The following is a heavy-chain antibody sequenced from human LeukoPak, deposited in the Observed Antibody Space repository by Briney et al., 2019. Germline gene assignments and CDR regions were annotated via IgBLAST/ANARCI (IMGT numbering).Heavy chain of an antibody. CDR3: ATSFTSAWEYFQY. CDR2: VIPTFGTS. Sequence: SVKVSCKASGGAFGSYDISWVRQAPGQGLEWLGGVIPTFGTSNYAQRFRDRVTITADKSTTTVYMEMSSLSSGDTAVYFCATSFTSAWEYFQYWGEGTLVTVSP. J-gene: IGHJ1*01. V-gene: IGHV1-69*06. CDR1: GGAFGSYD. D-gene: IGHD6-19*01.